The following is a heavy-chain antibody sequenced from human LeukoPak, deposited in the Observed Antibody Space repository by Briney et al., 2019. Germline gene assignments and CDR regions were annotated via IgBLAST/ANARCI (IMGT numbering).Heavy chain of an antibody. D-gene: IGHD6-13*01. CDR2: IIPILGIA. CDR1: GGTFSSYA. Sequence: SVKVSCKASGGTFSSYAISWVRQAPGQGLEWMGTIIPILGIANYAQKFQGRVTITADKSTSTAYMELSSLRSEDTAVYYCARGAGISSSSWYFVANWGQGTLVTVSS. CDR3: ARGAGISSSSWYFVAN. V-gene: IGHV1-69*04. J-gene: IGHJ4*02.